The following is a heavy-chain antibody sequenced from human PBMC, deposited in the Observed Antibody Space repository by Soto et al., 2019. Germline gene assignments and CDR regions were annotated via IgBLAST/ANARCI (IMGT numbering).Heavy chain of an antibody. CDR2: ITEAGGGI. D-gene: IGHD2-21*02. CDR1: GFSFGDSP. CDR3: AKNLPVGGLCYWCPPDN. Sequence: HPGGSLRLSCVASGFSFGDSPMSWVRQAPGRGLEWVSAITEAGGGIYYAPSVKGRFAVSRDNSKNTLFLEMNRLRVDDTAIYYCAKNLPVGGLCYWCPPDNWGTGALVTVSS. J-gene: IGHJ4*02. V-gene: IGHV3-23*01.